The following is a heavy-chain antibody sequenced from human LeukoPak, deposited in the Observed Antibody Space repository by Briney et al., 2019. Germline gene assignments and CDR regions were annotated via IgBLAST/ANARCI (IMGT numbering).Heavy chain of an antibody. V-gene: IGHV1-69*04. CDR1: GYTFTGYY. D-gene: IGHD3-22*01. J-gene: IGHJ4*02. CDR3: ARDHYYYDSSGYYYDY. Sequence: SVKVSCKASGYTFTGYYMHWVRQAPGQGLEWMGRIIPILGIANYAQKFQGRVTITADKSTSTAYMELSSLRSEDTAVYYCARDHYYYDSSGYYYDYWGQGTLVTVSS. CDR2: IIPILGIA.